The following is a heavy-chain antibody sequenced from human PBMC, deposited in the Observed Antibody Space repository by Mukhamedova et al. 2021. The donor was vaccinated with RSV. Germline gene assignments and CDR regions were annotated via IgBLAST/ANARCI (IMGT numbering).Heavy chain of an antibody. J-gene: IGHJ4*02. Sequence: GGTNYAQKFQGRVTMTRDTSISTAYMELSRLRSDDTAMYYCARGGFGIVVVPAAPFDYWGQGTLVTVSS. D-gene: IGHD2-2*01. CDR3: ARGGFGIVVVPAAPFDY. CDR2: GGT. V-gene: IGHV1-2*02.